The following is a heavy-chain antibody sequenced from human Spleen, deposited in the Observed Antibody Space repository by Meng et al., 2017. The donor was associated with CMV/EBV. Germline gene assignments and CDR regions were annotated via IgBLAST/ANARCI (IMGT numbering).Heavy chain of an antibody. Sequence: GGSLRLSCAASGFTFSSYSMNWVRQAPGKGLEWVSSISSSSSYIYYADSVKGRFTISRDNAKNSLYLQMNSLRAEDTAVYYCARPHLGYCSSTSCYNYFDDWGQGTLVTVSS. J-gene: IGHJ4*02. CDR3: ARPHLGYCSSTSCYNYFDD. CDR1: GFTFSSYS. V-gene: IGHV3-21*04. D-gene: IGHD2-2*01. CDR2: ISSSSSYI.